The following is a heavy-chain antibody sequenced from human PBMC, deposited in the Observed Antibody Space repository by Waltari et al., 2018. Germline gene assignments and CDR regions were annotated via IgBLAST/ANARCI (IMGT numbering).Heavy chain of an antibody. D-gene: IGHD3-22*01. CDR3: AKDNTYYYDSSGYYFDY. CDR1: GFTFDDYA. V-gene: IGHV3-43D*04. J-gene: IGHJ4*02. Sequence: EVQLVESGGVVVQPGGSLRLSCAASGFTFDDYAMHWVRQAPGKGLEWVSLISWDGGSTYYADSVKARFTISRDNSKNSLYLQMNSLRAEDTALYYCAKDNTYYYDSSGYYFDYWGQGTLVTVSS. CDR2: ISWDGGST.